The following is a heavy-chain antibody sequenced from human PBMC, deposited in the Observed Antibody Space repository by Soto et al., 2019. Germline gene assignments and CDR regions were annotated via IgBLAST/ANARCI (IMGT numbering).Heavy chain of an antibody. J-gene: IGHJ4*02. V-gene: IGHV4-39*01. Sequence: SETLFLTCAVSGGSISSRTYNWAWIRQPPGKGLEWIGSIYYGGNTYYKPSLKSRVTISVDSSKNQLSLRLTSVTAADTAVYYCARSLSQRRWLEKGYEYWGQGTRVTVSS. CDR3: ARSLSQRRWLEKGYEY. D-gene: IGHD6-19*01. CDR1: GGSISSRTYN. CDR2: IYYGGNT.